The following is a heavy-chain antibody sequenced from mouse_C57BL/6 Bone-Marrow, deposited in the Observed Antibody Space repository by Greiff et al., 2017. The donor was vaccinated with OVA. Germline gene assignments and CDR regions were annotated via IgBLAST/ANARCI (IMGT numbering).Heavy chain of an antibody. J-gene: IGHJ1*03. CDR2: ISSGSSTI. CDR3: ARRDTTVVARGYFDV. Sequence: EVQLVESGGGLVKPGGSLKLSCAASGFTFSDYGMHWVRQAPEKGLEWVAYISSGSSTIYYADTVKGRFTISRDNAKNTLFLQMTSLRSEDTAMYYCARRDTTVVARGYFDVWGTGTTVTVSS. D-gene: IGHD1-1*01. CDR1: GFTFSDYG. V-gene: IGHV5-17*01.